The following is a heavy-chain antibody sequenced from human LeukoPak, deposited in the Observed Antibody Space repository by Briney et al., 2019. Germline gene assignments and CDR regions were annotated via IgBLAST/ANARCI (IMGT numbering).Heavy chain of an antibody. D-gene: IGHD3-10*01. CDR1: GGSISSSSYY. CDR3: ASSFSPGILDAFDI. V-gene: IGHV4-39*01. CDR2: IYYSGST. J-gene: IGHJ3*02. Sequence: SETLSLTCTVSGGSISSSSYYWGWIRQPPGKGLEWIGSIYYSGSTYYNPSLKSRVTISVDTSKNQFSLKLSSVTAADTAVYYCASSFSPGILDAFDIWGQGTMVTVSS.